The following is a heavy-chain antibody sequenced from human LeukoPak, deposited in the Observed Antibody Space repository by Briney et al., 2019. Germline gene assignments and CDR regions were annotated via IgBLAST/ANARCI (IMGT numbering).Heavy chain of an antibody. CDR3: ARGGGEPVFDY. V-gene: IGHV4-31*02. CDR2: IYYSGST. Sequence: LRLSCAASVASGFTLSSYAMSWIRQHPGKGLEWIGYIYYSGSTYYNPSLKSRVTISVDTSKNQFSLKLSSVTAADTAVYYCARGGGEPVFDYWGQGTLVTVSS. J-gene: IGHJ4*02. CDR1: VASGFTLSSYA. D-gene: IGHD3-16*01.